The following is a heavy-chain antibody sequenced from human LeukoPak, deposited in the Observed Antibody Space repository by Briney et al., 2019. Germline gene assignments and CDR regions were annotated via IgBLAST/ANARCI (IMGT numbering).Heavy chain of an antibody. V-gene: IGHV3-11*05. Sequence: GESLRLSCAASGFTFSSYWMNWVRQAPGKGLEWVSYISSSSSYTNYADSVKGRFIISRDNAKNSLYLQMNSLRAEDTAVYYCARDGEITMVRGVVDYWGQGTLVTVSS. J-gene: IGHJ4*02. CDR2: ISSSSSYT. CDR1: GFTFSSYW. CDR3: ARDGEITMVRGVVDY. D-gene: IGHD3-10*01.